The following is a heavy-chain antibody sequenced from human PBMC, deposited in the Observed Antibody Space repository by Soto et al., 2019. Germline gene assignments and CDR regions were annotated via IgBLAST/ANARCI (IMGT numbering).Heavy chain of an antibody. Sequence: QEQLVQSGAEVKKPGSSVKVSCEASGGLFSSYAISWVRQAPGQGLEWMGGIIPVFGTANYAQKFQGRVTITADESANTAYMELSSLRSEDTAMYYCARGGSAYVWFNEFWGQGTLVTVSS. CDR1: GGLFSSYA. D-gene: IGHD3-22*01. V-gene: IGHV1-69*01. J-gene: IGHJ4*02. CDR2: IIPVFGTA. CDR3: ARGGSAYVWFNEF.